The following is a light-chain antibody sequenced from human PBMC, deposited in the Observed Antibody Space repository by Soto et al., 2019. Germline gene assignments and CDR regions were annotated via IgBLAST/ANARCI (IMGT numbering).Light chain of an antibody. Sequence: QSALTQPASVSGSPGQSITISCTGTSSDIGDYTHVSWYQQHPGKAPKLIIYEVSDRPSGVSNRFSGSKSGNTASLTISGLQTEDEADYYCCSYTSISTSAVFGVGTKVTVL. J-gene: IGLJ2*01. CDR2: EVS. CDR1: SSDIGDYTH. CDR3: CSYTSISTSAV. V-gene: IGLV2-14*01.